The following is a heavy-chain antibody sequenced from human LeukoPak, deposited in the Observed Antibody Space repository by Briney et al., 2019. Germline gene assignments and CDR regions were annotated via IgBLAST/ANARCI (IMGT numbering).Heavy chain of an antibody. D-gene: IGHD6-19*01. CDR2: RSKAYGGTT. J-gene: IGHJ4*02. V-gene: IGHV3-49*02. Sequence: RSKAYGGTTEYAASVKGRFTISRDDSKSIASLQMNSLKTEDTAVYYCAKDDQIAVAVLTDYWGQGTLVTVSS. CDR3: AKDDQIAVAVLTDY.